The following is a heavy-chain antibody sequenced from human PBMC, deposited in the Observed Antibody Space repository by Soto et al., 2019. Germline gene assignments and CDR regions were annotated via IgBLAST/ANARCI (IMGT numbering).Heavy chain of an antibody. V-gene: IGHV1-3*05. D-gene: IGHD6-19*01. CDR1: GYTFTGYA. Sequence: QVQLVQSGAEEKKPGASVKVSCKASGYTFTGYAMHWVRQAPGQRLEWMGWINAGNGNTKYSQKFQGRVTITRDTSAGTAGQELSSRRSEDSAVYYCARAVAVPAGFDYWGQGPPVTVSS. CDR2: INAGNGNT. CDR3: ARAVAVPAGFDY. J-gene: IGHJ4*02.